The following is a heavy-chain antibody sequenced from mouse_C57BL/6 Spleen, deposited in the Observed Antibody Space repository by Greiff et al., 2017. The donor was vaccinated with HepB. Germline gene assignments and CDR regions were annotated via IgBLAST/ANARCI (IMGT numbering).Heavy chain of an antibody. CDR2: IWGDGST. D-gene: IGHD1-1*01. CDR3: AKGATVVATLAGYFDV. Sequence: QVHVKQSGPGLVAPSQSLSITCTVSGFSLTSYGVSWVRQPPGKGLEWLGVIWGDGSTNYHSALISRLSISKDNSKSQVFLKLNSLQTDDTATYYCAKGATVVATLAGYFDVWGTGTTVTVSS. CDR1: GFSLTSYG. J-gene: IGHJ1*03. V-gene: IGHV2-3*01.